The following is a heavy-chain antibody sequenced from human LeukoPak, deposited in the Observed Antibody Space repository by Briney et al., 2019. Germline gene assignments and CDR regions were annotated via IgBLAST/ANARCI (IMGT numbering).Heavy chain of an antibody. J-gene: IGHJ4*02. CDR2: IYYSGST. V-gene: IGHV4-61*08. Sequence: SETLSLTCTVSGGSISSGGYYWSWIRQHPGKGLEWIGYIYYSGSTNYNPSLKSRVTISVDTSKNQFSLKLRSVTAADTAVYYCARESSGWYYWGQGILVTVSS. D-gene: IGHD6-19*01. CDR1: GGSISSGGYY. CDR3: ARESSGWYY.